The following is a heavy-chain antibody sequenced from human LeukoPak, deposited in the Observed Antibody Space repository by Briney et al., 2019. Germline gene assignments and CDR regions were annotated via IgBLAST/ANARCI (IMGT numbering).Heavy chain of an antibody. V-gene: IGHV3-66*01. Sequence: GGSLRLSCAASGFTVSRNYMSWVRQAPGKGLEWVSVIYSGGSTYYADSVKGRFTISRDNSKNTLYLQMNSLGAEDTAVYYCARAVVRGVIIGETRWFDSWGQGTLVTVSS. CDR3: ARAVVRGVIIGETRWFDS. D-gene: IGHD3-10*01. J-gene: IGHJ5*01. CDR2: IYSGGST. CDR1: GFTVSRNY.